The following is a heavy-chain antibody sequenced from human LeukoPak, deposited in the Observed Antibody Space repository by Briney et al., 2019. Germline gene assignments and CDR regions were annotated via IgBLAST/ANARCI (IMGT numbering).Heavy chain of an antibody. D-gene: IGHD2-2*01. CDR2: ISASGGTT. Sequence: GGSLRLSCAASGFTFSNYAMSWVRQAPEKGLECVSAISASGGTTYYADSVKGRFTISRDNSKNTLYLQMSSLRAEDTAVYYCAKEPREYCSSTSCPNWIDPWGQGTLVTVSS. V-gene: IGHV3-23*01. CDR1: GFTFSNYA. CDR3: AKEPREYCSSTSCPNWIDP. J-gene: IGHJ5*02.